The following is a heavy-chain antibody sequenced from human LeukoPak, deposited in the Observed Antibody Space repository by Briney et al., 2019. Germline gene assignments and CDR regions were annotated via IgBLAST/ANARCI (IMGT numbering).Heavy chain of an antibody. V-gene: IGHV3-23*01. D-gene: IGHD1-1*01. CDR2: ISGSGSNT. J-gene: IGHJ4*02. Sequence: GGSLRLSCVASGFTFTNYPVGWVRQAPGKGLEWVSLISGSGSNTYYADSVKGRFTISRDNSKNTLYLQMNGLRADDTALYYCARERVTTTAFDYWSQGTLVTVSS. CDR1: GFTFTNYP. CDR3: ARERVTTTAFDY.